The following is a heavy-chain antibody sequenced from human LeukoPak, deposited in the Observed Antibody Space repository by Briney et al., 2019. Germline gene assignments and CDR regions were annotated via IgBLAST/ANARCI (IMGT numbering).Heavy chain of an antibody. CDR1: GGSISSSNW. Sequence: TSSGTLSLTCAVSGGSISSSNWWSWVRQPPGKGLEWIGEIYHSGSTNYNPSLKSRVTISVDKSKNQFSLKLSSVTAADTAVYYCARDLARDYYYYYGMDVWGQGTTVTVSS. V-gene: IGHV4-4*02. CDR2: IYHSGST. CDR3: ARDLARDYYYYYGMDV. D-gene: IGHD3-16*01. J-gene: IGHJ6*02.